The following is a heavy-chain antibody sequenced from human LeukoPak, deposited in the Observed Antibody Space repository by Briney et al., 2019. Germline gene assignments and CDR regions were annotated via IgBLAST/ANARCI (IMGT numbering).Heavy chain of an antibody. CDR2: IILMFGTT. J-gene: IGHJ4*02. D-gene: IGHD1-1*01. CDR3: TRDEYKGSATFNY. Sequence: SVKVSCKASGGTSRSAAMSWVRQAPGQGLGWGGHIILMFGTTTYAQKFQGRVTISADESTTTVYMELSSLTSDDTAIYYCTRDEYKGSATFNYWGQGTQVIVSS. V-gene: IGHV1-69*13. CDR1: GGTSRSAA.